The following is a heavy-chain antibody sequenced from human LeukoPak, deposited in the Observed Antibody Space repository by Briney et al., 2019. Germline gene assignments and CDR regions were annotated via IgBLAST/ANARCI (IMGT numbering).Heavy chain of an antibody. D-gene: IGHD5-24*01. Sequence: GESLKISCRTSGYSFSSYWIGWVRQMPGKGLEWMGMIHPGDSETRYSPSFQGQVTISADKSITTAYLQWSSLKASDTAMYYCARSDGSNYFDYWGQGTLVTVSS. CDR3: ARSDGSNYFDY. V-gene: IGHV5-51*01. CDR2: IHPGDSET. J-gene: IGHJ4*02. CDR1: GYSFSSYW.